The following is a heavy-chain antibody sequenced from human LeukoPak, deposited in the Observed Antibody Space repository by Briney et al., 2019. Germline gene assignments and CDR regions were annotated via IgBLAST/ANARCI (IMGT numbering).Heavy chain of an antibody. CDR1: GYSFTSYW. Sequence: GGSLKISCKGSGYSFTSYWIGWVRQIPGKGLGWMGIIYPGDSDTRYSPSFQGQVTISADKSISTAYLQLSSLKASDTAMYYCARLTTSSGWCDYWGQGTLVTVSS. CDR3: ARLTTSSGWCDY. D-gene: IGHD6-19*01. V-gene: IGHV5-51*01. J-gene: IGHJ4*02. CDR2: IYPGDSDT.